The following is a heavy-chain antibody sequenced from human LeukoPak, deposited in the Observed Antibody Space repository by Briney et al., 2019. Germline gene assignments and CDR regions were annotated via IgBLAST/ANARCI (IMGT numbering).Heavy chain of an antibody. Sequence: GASVKVSCKASGYTFTSYGISWVRQAPGQGLEWMGWISAYNGNTNYAQRLQGRVTMTTDTSTSTACMELRSLRSDDTAVYYCARARTTVTQRDTWGQGTLVTVSS. J-gene: IGHJ4*02. V-gene: IGHV1-18*01. CDR3: ARARTTVTQRDT. D-gene: IGHD4-17*01. CDR2: ISAYNGNT. CDR1: GYTFTSYG.